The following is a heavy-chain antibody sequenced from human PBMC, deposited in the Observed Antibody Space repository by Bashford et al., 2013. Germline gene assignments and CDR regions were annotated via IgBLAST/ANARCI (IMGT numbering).Heavy chain of an antibody. CDR1: GGSISSGGHY. J-gene: IGHJ6*02. V-gene: IGHV4-31*03. Sequence: SETLSLTCTVSGGSISSGGHYWTWIRQHPGKGLEWIGYIYYSGSTYYNPSLKSRVSISVDSSKNQFSLKLSSVTAADTAVYYCARDHCSTTSCYSPRRYGMDVVGPRGPTVTVSS. D-gene: IGHD2-2*02. CDR3: ARDHCSTTSCYSPRRYGMDV. CDR2: IYYSGST.